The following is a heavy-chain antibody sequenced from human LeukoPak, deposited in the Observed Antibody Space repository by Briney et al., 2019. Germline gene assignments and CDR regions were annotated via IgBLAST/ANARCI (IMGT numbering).Heavy chain of an antibody. CDR2: IWYDGSNK. CDR1: GFTFRSYG. V-gene: IGHV3-33*01. CDR3: ARMSGYSYGSPFDY. Sequence: GRSLRLSCAASGFTFRSYGMHWVRQAPGKGLEWVAVIWYDGSNKYYADSVKGRFTISRDNSKNTLYLQMNSLRAEDTAVYYCARMSGYSYGSPFDYWGQGTLVTVSS. D-gene: IGHD5-18*01. J-gene: IGHJ4*02.